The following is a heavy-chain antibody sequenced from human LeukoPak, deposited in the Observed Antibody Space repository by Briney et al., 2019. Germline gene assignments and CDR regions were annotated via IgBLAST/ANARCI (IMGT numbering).Heavy chain of an antibody. CDR3: ARDFSGDWAFDI. CDR2: ISSSSNTR. Sequence: PGGSLRLSCAASGFTFTTYNMNWVRQAPGKGLEWVSYISSSSNTRYYADSVKGRFTISRDKAKNSLYLQMNSLRDEDTAVYYCARDFSGDWAFDIWGQGTMVTVSS. V-gene: IGHV3-48*02. J-gene: IGHJ3*02. D-gene: IGHD3-9*01. CDR1: GFTFTTYN.